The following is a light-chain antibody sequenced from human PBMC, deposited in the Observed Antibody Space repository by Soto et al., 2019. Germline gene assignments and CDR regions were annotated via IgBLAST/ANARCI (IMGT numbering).Light chain of an antibody. CDR1: SSDIGGYNS. Sequence: QSALTQPASVSGSPGQSITISCTGTSSDIGGYNSVSWYQHHPGKAPKLMIYDVSNRPSGVSNRFSGSKSGNTASLTISGLQADDEADYYCSSFTSGSTLGVFGGGTKLTVL. J-gene: IGLJ2*01. CDR3: SSFTSGSTLGV. V-gene: IGLV2-14*03. CDR2: DVS.